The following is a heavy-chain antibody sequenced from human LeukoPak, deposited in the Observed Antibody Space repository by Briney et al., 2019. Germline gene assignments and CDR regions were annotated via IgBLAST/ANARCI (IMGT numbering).Heavy chain of an antibody. CDR1: GGSISSYY. V-gene: IGHV4-59*01. CDR3: ARERATYYYDSSGPYYFDY. CDR2: IYYSGST. Sequence: KSSETLSLTSTVSGGSISSYYWSWIRQPPGKGLEWIGYIYYSGSTNYNPSLKSRVTISVDTSKNQFSLKLSSVTTADTAVYYCARERATYYYDSSGPYYFDYWGQGTLVTVSS. J-gene: IGHJ4*02. D-gene: IGHD3-22*01.